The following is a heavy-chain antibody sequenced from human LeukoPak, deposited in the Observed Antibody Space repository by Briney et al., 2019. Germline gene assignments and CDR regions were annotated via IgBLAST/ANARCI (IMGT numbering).Heavy chain of an antibody. J-gene: IGHJ6*02. Sequence: GGSLRLSCAASGFTFSSSGMHWVRQAPGKGLEWVAFIRYDASNKYYADSVKGRFTISRDNSKNTLSLQMNSLGVEDTAVYYCARTLGYPYYYYGMDVWGQGTTVTVSS. CDR2: IRYDASNK. CDR1: GFTFSSSG. V-gene: IGHV3-30*02. CDR3: ARTLGYPYYYYGMDV. D-gene: IGHD5-12*01.